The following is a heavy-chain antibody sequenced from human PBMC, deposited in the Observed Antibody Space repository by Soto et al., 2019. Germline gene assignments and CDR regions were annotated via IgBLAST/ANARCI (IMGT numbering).Heavy chain of an antibody. CDR2: MNPNTGKT. V-gene: IGHV1-8*01. CDR3: AKDFEGFYNWFDP. CDR1: GYMFTSYD. J-gene: IGHJ5*02. Sequence: ASVKVSCQASGYMFTSYDINWVRQAAGQGLEWLERMNPNTGKTDYAQKFQGRLTMTRDTSISTVYMELSSLTSGDTAVYYCAKDFEGFYNWFDPWGQGTLVTVSS. D-gene: IGHD3-9*01.